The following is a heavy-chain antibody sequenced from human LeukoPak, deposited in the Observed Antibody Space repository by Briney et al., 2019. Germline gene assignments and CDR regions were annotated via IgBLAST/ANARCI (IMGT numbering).Heavy chain of an antibody. CDR2: ISGASGGST. D-gene: IGHD6-13*01. J-gene: IGHJ4*02. V-gene: IGHV3-23*01. CDR3: ARGGSSSWYPNFDY. Sequence: GGSLRLSCAASGFTFSSYAMTWVRQAPGKGREWVSIISGASGGSTYYADSVKGRFTISRDNSKNTLYLQMNSLRAEDTALYYCARGGSSSWYPNFDYWGQGTLVTVSS. CDR1: GFTFSSYA.